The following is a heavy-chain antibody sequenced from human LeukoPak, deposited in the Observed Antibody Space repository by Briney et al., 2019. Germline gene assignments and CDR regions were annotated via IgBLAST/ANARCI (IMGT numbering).Heavy chain of an antibody. CDR3: AAQSGYDSRHWFDP. CDR2: IIPIFGTA. CDR1: GGTFSSYA. D-gene: IGHD3-22*01. Sequence: ASVTVSCKASGGTFSSYAISWVRQAPGQGLEWMGGIIPIFGTANYAQKFQGRVTITADESTSTAYMELSSLRSEDTAVYYCAAQSGYDSRHWFDPWGQGTLVTVSS. J-gene: IGHJ5*02. V-gene: IGHV1-69*13.